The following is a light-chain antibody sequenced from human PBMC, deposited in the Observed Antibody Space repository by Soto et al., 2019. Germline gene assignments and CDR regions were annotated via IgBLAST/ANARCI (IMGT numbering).Light chain of an antibody. CDR2: AAS. J-gene: IGKJ2*01. CDR3: QQYGSSPQT. CDR1: QSVSANY. Sequence: EIVLTQSPGTLSLSPGERATLSCRASQSVSANYLAWYQQKPGQAPRLLIYAASTRATGIPHRFSGSGSGTDFTLTISRLEPDDFAVYYCQQYGSSPQTFGQGTKLEIK. V-gene: IGKV3-20*01.